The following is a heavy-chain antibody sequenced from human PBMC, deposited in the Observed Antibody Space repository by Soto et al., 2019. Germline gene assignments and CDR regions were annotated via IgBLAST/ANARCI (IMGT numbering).Heavy chain of an antibody. D-gene: IGHD4-17*01. V-gene: IGHV1-2*04. CDR3: ATWVDYGDFEGFDF. CDR1: GYTFTSYG. J-gene: IGHJ4*02. CDR2: VDPNGGGS. Sequence: GASVQVSCKASGYTFTSYGISWVRQAPGQGLEWMGWVDPNGGGSNSAQKFQGSVTMTWDTSITTAYSDLTRLTTNDTATYFCATWVDYGDFEGFDFWGQGTLVTVSS.